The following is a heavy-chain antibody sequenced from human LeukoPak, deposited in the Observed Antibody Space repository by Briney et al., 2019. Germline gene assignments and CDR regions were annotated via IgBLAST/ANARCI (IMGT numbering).Heavy chain of an antibody. CDR1: GFTFSGYS. CDR3: ARVRGSYHFDY. V-gene: IGHV3-48*01. J-gene: IGHJ4*02. Sequence: PGGSLRLXCAASGFTFSGYSMNWVRQAPGKGLEWVSYITSSSSAIYYADSVKGRFTISRDNARNSLYLQMNSLRAEDTAVYYCARVRGSYHFDYWGQGTLVTVSS. CDR2: ITSSSSAI. D-gene: IGHD1-26*01.